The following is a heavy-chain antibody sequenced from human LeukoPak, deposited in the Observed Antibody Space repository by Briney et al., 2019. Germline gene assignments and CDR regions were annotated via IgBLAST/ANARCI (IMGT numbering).Heavy chain of an antibody. Sequence: GGSLRLSCAASEFTFSTYWMTWVRQAPGKGLEWVANINQDGSETYYVDSVKGRFTISRDNAKNSLYLRMNSLRAEDTAVYYCARDIAAPGSYWGQGTLVTVSS. CDR1: EFTFSTYW. V-gene: IGHV3-7*01. J-gene: IGHJ4*02. D-gene: IGHD6-13*01. CDR3: ARDIAAPGSY. CDR2: INQDGSET.